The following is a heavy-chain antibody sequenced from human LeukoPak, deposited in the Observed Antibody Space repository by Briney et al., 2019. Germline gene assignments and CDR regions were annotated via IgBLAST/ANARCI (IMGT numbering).Heavy chain of an antibody. J-gene: IGHJ4*02. CDR3: TPNYVWGSYRYQEFFFDY. D-gene: IGHD3-16*02. CDR1: GFTFGDYA. Sequence: GGSLRLSCTASGFTFGDYAMSWVRQAPGKGLEWVGFIRSKAYGGTTEYAASVKGRFTISRDDSKSIAYLQMNSLKTEDTAVYYCTPNYVWGSYRYQEFFFDYWGQGTLVTVSS. CDR2: IRSKAYGGTT. V-gene: IGHV3-49*04.